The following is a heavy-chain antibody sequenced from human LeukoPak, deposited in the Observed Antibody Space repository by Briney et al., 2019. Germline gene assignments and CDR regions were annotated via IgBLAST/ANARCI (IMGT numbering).Heavy chain of an antibody. CDR3: ARGDITIFGVAPRFFDY. CDR1: GGTFSSYA. D-gene: IGHD3-3*01. Sequence: VASVKVSCKASGGTFSSYAISWVRQAPGPGLEWMGGIIPIFGTANYAQKFQGRVTITTDESTSTAYMELSSLRSEDTAVYYCARGDITIFGVAPRFFDYWGQGTLVTVSS. CDR2: IIPIFGTA. V-gene: IGHV1-69*05. J-gene: IGHJ4*02.